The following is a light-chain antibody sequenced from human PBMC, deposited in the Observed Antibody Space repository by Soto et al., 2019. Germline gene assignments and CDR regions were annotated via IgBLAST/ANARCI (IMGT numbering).Light chain of an antibody. CDR2: AAS. V-gene: IGKV3-20*01. CDR1: QSVANNY. Sequence: EIVLTQSRGTLSLSPGEIATLSCRASQSVANNYLAWYQQKPGQAPRFLMYAASSRATGIPDRFSGSGSGTDFTLNISRLEPEEFAVYYCEQYGSTPLTFGGGTKVEIK. CDR3: EQYGSTPLT. J-gene: IGKJ4*01.